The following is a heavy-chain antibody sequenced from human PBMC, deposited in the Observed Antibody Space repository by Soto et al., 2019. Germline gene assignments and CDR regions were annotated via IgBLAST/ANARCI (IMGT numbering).Heavy chain of an antibody. CDR3: AKDMAMATIYYFDY. CDR1: GFTFDDYA. J-gene: IGHJ4*02. CDR2: ISWNSGSI. D-gene: IGHD5-12*01. Sequence: GGSLRLSCAASGFTFDDYAMHWVRQAPGKGLEWVSGISWNSGSIGYADSVKGRFTISRDNAKNSLYLQMNSLRAEDTALYYCAKDMAMATIYYFDYWGQGTLVTVSS. V-gene: IGHV3-9*01.